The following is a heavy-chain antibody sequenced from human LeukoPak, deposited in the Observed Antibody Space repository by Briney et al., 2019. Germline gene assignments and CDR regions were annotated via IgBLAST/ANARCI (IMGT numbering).Heavy chain of an antibody. CDR1: GFTVSSNY. CDR3: ARNGYSSSWYRN. Sequence: GGSLRLSCAASGFTVSSNYMSWVRQAPGKGLEWVSVIYSGGSTYYADSVKGRFTISRDNSKNTLYLQMDSLRAEDTAVYYCARNGYSSSWYRNWGQGTLVTVSS. V-gene: IGHV3-53*01. J-gene: IGHJ4*02. D-gene: IGHD6-13*01. CDR2: IYSGGST.